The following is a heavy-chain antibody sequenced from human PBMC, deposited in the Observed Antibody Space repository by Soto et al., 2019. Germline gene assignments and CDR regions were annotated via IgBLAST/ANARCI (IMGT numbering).Heavy chain of an antibody. CDR3: AKGPTANPY. J-gene: IGHJ4*02. Sequence: GGSLRLSCAASGFTFSGSALHWVRQASGKGLEWIGRIKNKAKSYATAYAASVIGRFTFSRDDSRNTAYLQMNSLRAEDTAIYYCAKGPTANPYWGQGTLVTVSS. V-gene: IGHV3-73*01. CDR1: GFTFSGSA. CDR2: IKNKAKSYAT.